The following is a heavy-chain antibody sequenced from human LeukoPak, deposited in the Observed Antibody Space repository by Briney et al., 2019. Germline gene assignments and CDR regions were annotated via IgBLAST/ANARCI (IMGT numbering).Heavy chain of an antibody. CDR2: IYTSGST. J-gene: IGHJ4*02. D-gene: IGHD6-19*01. Sequence: SETLSLTCTVSGGSISSYYWSWIRQPAGKGLEWIGLIYTSGSTNYNPSLKSRVTMSVDTSNNQFSLKLSSVTAADTAVYYCARLIAVAGFKKFDYWGQGTLVTVSS. V-gene: IGHV4-4*07. CDR3: ARLIAVAGFKKFDY. CDR1: GGSISSYY.